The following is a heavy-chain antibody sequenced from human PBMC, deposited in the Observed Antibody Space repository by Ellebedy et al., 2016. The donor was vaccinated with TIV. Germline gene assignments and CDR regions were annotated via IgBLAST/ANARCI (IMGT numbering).Heavy chain of an antibody. CDR3: ARGGYGRPFDC. J-gene: IGHJ4*02. CDR2: IKQDGSEK. Sequence: GGSLRLSCAASGFTFSNYWMKWVRQAPGKGLEWVANIKQDGSEKYYVDSVKGRFTISRDNAKNSLFLQMNSLIVEDTAVYFCARGGYGRPFDCWGQGTLVTVSS. CDR1: GFTFSNYW. V-gene: IGHV3-7*03. D-gene: IGHD5-12*01.